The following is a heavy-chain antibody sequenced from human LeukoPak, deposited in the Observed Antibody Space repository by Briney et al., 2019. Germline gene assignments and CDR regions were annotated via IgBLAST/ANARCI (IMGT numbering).Heavy chain of an antibody. V-gene: IGHV3-23*01. CDR2: ISGSGGTT. CDR3: AKAMGYCSGGSCYGYYYYYMDV. CDR1: GFTFSNYG. J-gene: IGHJ6*03. D-gene: IGHD2-15*01. Sequence: QPGGTLRLSCAASGFTFSNYGMSWVRQAPGKGLEWVSAISGSGGTTYYADSVKGRFTISRDNSKNTLYLQMNSPRAEDTALYYCAKAMGYCSGGSCYGYYYYYMDVWGKGTTVTISS.